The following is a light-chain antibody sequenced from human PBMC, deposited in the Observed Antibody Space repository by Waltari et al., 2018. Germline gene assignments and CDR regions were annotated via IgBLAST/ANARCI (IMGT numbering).Light chain of an antibody. CDR1: TSNIGSNA. V-gene: IGLV1-44*01. CDR2: NNN. Sequence: QSLLTQPASASGTPGQRVTISCSGSTSNIGSNAVNWYQVVPGTAPKLLIYNNNQRPSGGPDRFSGSKSGTSASLAISGLQADDEADYYCATWDDNLKGLFGGGTKLTVL. CDR3: ATWDDNLKGL. J-gene: IGLJ3*02.